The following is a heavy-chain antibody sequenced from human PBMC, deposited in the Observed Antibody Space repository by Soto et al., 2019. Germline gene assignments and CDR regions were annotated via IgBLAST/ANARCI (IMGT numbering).Heavy chain of an antibody. CDR1: GYTLTELS. V-gene: IGHV1-24*01. CDR3: ATGPRDYSSGWYGADY. CDR2: FDPEDGET. Sequence: AAVKVSCKVSGYTLTELSMHWVRQAPGKGLEWMGGFDPEDGETIYAQKFQGRVTMTEDTSTDTAYMELSSLRSEDTAVYYCATGPRDYSSGWYGADYWGQGTLVTVSS. J-gene: IGHJ4*02. D-gene: IGHD6-19*01.